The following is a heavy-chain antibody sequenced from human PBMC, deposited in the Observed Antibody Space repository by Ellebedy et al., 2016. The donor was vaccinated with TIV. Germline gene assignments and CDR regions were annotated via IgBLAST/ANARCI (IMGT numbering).Heavy chain of an antibody. Sequence: MPSETLSLTCAVYNGSFSGYFWTWLRQPPGKGLEWIGEINPSGTTNYNPSLQGRLTISVDTPKKQFSLRLTSVTAADTALYYCARARGQYLYGSGSYFTNWGQGEVVTVSS. CDR1: NGSFSGYF. J-gene: IGHJ4*02. V-gene: IGHV4-34*01. CDR2: INPSGTT. CDR3: ARARGQYLYGSGSYFTN. D-gene: IGHD3-10*01.